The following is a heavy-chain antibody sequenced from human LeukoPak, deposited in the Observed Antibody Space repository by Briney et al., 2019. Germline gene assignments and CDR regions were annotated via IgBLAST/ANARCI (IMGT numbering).Heavy chain of an antibody. Sequence: SETLSLTCAVYGGSFSGYYWSWIRQPPGKGLEWIGEINHSGSTNYNPSLKSRVTISVDTSKNQFSLKLSSVTAADTAVHYCARHRGFYYDSSGYYPFDYWGQGTLVTVSS. J-gene: IGHJ4*02. CDR3: ARHRGFYYDSSGYYPFDY. D-gene: IGHD3-22*01. CDR2: INHSGST. CDR1: GGSFSGYY. V-gene: IGHV4-34*01.